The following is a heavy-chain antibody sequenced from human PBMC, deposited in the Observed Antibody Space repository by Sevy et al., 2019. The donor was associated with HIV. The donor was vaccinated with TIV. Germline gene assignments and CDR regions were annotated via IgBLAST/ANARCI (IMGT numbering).Heavy chain of an antibody. V-gene: IGHV3-48*01. CDR3: ARVRDRYCSGGSCYYGYFFDY. D-gene: IGHD2-15*01. Sequence: GGSLRLSCAASGFIFNNYYMTWVRQAPGKGLEWVSYISDRSDTISYADSVKGRFTISRDNAKNALYLQMSSLRGEDTAVYYCARVRDRYCSGGSCYYGYFFDYWGQGTLVTVSS. CDR2: ISDRSDTI. CDR1: GFIFNNYY. J-gene: IGHJ4*02.